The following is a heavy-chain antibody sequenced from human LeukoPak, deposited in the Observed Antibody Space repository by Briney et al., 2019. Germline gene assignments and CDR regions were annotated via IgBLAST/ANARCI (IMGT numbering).Heavy chain of an antibody. CDR2: VSSSGGTT. D-gene: IGHD2-15*01. CDR3: AKNGDRGAYCSGGSCYPYYYYYMDV. J-gene: IGHJ6*03. V-gene: IGHV3-23*01. CDR1: GFTFSSYG. Sequence: GGTLRLSCAASGFTFSSYGMSWVRQAPGKGLEWVSAVSSSGGTTYYADSVKGRFTISRDNSKNTLSLQMNSLRAEDTAIYYCAKNGDRGAYCSGGSCYPYYYYYMDVWGKGTTVTISS.